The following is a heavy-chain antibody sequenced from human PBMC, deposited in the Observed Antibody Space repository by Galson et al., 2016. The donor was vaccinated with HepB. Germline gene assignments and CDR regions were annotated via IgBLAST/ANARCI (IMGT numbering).Heavy chain of an antibody. CDR3: ARGEDYGGNHENCYFDS. D-gene: IGHD4-23*01. CDR2: IWYSGANK. V-gene: IGHV3-33*01. CDR1: GFTFNNYG. J-gene: IGHJ4*02. Sequence: SLRLSCAASGFTFNNYGMHWVRQAPGKGLEWVAVIWYSGANKYYADSVKGRFTISRDNSRNTLYLQMNSLRAEDTAVYYCARGEDYGGNHENCYFDSWGQGTLVTVSS.